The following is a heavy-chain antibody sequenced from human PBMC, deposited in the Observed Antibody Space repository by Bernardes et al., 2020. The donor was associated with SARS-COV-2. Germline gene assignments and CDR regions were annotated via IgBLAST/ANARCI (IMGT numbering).Heavy chain of an antibody. D-gene: IGHD5-12*01. J-gene: IGHJ6*02. CDR3: AREEGYVLGLSYHYYGMDV. CDR2: INPNSGGT. CDR1: GYTFTGYY. V-gene: IGHV1-2*02. Sequence: VTVSCKASGYTFTGYYMHWVRQAPGQGLEWMGWINPNSGGTNYAQKFQGRVTMTRDTSISTAYMELSRLRSDDTAVYYCAREEGYVLGLSYHYYGMDVWGQGTTVTVSS.